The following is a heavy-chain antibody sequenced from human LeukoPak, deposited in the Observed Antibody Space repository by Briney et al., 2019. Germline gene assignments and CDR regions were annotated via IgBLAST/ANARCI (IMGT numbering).Heavy chain of an antibody. CDR3: GRQRFGGHCTRTGCFQYTWVDP. D-gene: IGHD2-8*01. V-gene: IGHV4-59*11. J-gene: IGHJ5*02. CDR1: GGSISSLY. Sequence: SETLSLTCTVSGGSISSLYWTWIRQPPGKGLEWIGNIHNSGSTNYNPSLKSRVTISVNTAKNQFSLRLNSVTAADTAVYYCGRQRFGGHCTRTGCFQYTWVDPWGRGSLVTVSS. CDR2: IHNSGST.